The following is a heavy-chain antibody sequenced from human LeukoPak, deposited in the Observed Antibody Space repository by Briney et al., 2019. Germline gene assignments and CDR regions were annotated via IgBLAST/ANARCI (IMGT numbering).Heavy chain of an antibody. CDR3: ARGTRRFLEWLLSYNDY. D-gene: IGHD3-3*01. Sequence: GGSLRLSCAASGFTFSSYAMHWVRQAPGKGLEWVPVISYDGSNKYYADSVKGRFTISRDNSKNTLYLQMNSLRAEDTAVYYCARGTRRFLEWLLSYNDYWGQGTLVTVSS. V-gene: IGHV3-30-3*01. J-gene: IGHJ4*02. CDR1: GFTFSSYA. CDR2: ISYDGSNK.